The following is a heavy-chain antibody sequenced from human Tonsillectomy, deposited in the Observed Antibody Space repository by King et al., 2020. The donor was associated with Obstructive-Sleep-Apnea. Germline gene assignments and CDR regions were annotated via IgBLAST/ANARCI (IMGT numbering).Heavy chain of an antibody. Sequence: QLVQSGAEVKKPGASVRVSCKASGYTFSSYDINWVRQATGQGLEWMGWMDPDSGKTGYAQKFQGRITMTRNTSMSTTYMELSSLRSEDTAVYYCARAVRSNIWLPSVGFDPWGQGTLVTVSS. CDR3: ARAVRSNIWLPSVGFDP. CDR2: MDPDSGKT. CDR1: GYTFSSYD. V-gene: IGHV1-8*01. J-gene: IGHJ5*02. D-gene: IGHD2/OR15-2a*01.